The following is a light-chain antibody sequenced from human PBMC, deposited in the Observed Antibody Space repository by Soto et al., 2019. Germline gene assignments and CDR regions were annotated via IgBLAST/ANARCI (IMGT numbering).Light chain of an antibody. CDR1: QSISRY. V-gene: IGKV3-11*01. CDR3: QQRGTCPLVT. CDR2: DAS. Sequence: EIVLTQAPATLSLSPGETATLSCRASQSISRYLACYQQKPGQAPRLLIYDASIRATGIPARFRGGGSETDFPRTISSLAPEAFAIYYCQQRGTCPLVTFGGGTKVEIK. J-gene: IGKJ4*01.